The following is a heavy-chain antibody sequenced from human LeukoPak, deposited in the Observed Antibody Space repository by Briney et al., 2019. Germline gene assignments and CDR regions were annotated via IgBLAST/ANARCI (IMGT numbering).Heavy chain of an antibody. CDR2: INPNSGGT. CDR1: GYTFTGYY. CDR3: ARDLYSSSWYVNYYYYYYGMDV. Sequence: ASVKVSCKASGYTFTGYYMHWGRQAPGQGLEWMGWINPNSGGTNYAQKFQGRVTMTRDTSISTAYMELSRLRSDDTAVYYCARDLYSSSWYVNYYYYYYGMDVWGQGTTVTVSS. V-gene: IGHV1-2*02. D-gene: IGHD6-13*01. J-gene: IGHJ6*02.